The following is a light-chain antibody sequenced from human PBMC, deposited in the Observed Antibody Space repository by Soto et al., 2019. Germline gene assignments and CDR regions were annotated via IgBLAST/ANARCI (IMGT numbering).Light chain of an antibody. CDR1: QSVSSSY. CDR2: GAS. CDR3: QQYSCSPTWT. V-gene: IGKV3-20*01. J-gene: IGKJ1*01. Sequence: EIVLTESPGTLSLYPGERATLSCRASQSVSSSYSGSYQQKPGEAPMLLIYGASSRATGVPDRFIGSGSGKDFTHAISGLDPEEFAVYNCQQYSCSPTWTVGEGTKVEIK.